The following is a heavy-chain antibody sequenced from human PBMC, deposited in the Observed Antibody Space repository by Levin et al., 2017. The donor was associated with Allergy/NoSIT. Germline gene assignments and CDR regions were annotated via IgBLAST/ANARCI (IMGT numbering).Heavy chain of an antibody. V-gene: IGHV4-38-2*02. CDR3: ERETEVADAPHYFDY. J-gene: IGHJ4*02. D-gene: IGHD2-15*01. CDR2: IFHSGTT. CDR1: TASITSAHY. Sequence: SETLSLTCDISTASITSAHYWAWVRQPPGKGLEWIGSIFHSGTTYYNPSLKSRVTISVDTSKNRFSLHLTSVTAADTAVYFCERETEVADAPHYFDYWGQGTLVTVSS.